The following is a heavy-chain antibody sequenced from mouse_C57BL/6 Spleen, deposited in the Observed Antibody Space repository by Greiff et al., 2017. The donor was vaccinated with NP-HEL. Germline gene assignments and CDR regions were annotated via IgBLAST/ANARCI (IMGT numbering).Heavy chain of an antibody. D-gene: IGHD2-10*01. J-gene: IGHJ4*01. V-gene: IGHV7-1*01. CDR2: SRNKANDYTT. CDR3: ARESPYYYAMDY. Sequence: EVKLVESGGGLVQSGRSLRLSCATSGFTFSDFYMEWVRQAPGKGLEWIAASRNKANDYTTEYSASVKGRFIVSRDTSPSILYLQMNALRAEDTAIYYCARESPYYYAMDYWGQGTSVTVSS. CDR1: GFTFSDFY.